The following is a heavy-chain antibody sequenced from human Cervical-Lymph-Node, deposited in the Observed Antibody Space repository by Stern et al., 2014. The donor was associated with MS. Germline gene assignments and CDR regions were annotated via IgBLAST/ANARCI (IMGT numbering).Heavy chain of an antibody. CDR2: IRGQAYGATT. Sequence: VQLVESGGGLAKPGRSLKLSCRGSGFKFADYGFSWFRQAPGKGLEWIGFIRGQAYGATTIYATSVEGRFTISRDDSKSTTYLQMTKLNIDDTGTYYCSRDRAAAIDYWGQGTLVTVSA. CDR3: SRDRAAAIDY. V-gene: IGHV3-49*05. D-gene: IGHD2-2*01. J-gene: IGHJ4*02. CDR1: GFKFADYG.